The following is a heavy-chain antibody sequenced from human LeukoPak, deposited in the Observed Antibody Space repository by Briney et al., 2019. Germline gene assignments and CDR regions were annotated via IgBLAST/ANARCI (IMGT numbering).Heavy chain of an antibody. V-gene: IGHV4-59*12. CDR2: ISYSGTT. CDR3: ASFLTTYDLKIDY. J-gene: IGHJ4*02. CDR1: GGSISSYY. D-gene: IGHD3-3*01. Sequence: SETLSLTCTVSGGSISSYYWNWIRQPPGKGLEWIGYISYSGTTNYNPSLKSRVTISVDTSKNQFSLKLSSVTAADTAVYYCASFLTTYDLKIDYWGQGTLDTVSS.